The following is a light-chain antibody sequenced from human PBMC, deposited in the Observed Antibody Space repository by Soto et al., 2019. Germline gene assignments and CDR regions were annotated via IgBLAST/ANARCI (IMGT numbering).Light chain of an antibody. J-gene: IGKJ4*01. V-gene: IGKV1-27*01. CDR2: AAS. CDR1: QGINHN. Sequence: DIQMTQSPSSLSASIGDRVTISCRASQGINHNLAWYRQQPGKVPELLIYAASTLHSGVPSRFSGSGSGTDFTLTIISLQPEDVATYYCQKYNRAPLTFGGGTKVEIK. CDR3: QKYNRAPLT.